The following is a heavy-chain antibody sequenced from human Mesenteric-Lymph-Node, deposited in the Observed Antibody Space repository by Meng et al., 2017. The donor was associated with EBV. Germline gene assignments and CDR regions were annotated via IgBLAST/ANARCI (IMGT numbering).Heavy chain of an antibody. J-gene: IGHJ1*01. CDR1: GGSINSSNW. Sequence: QVQLQESGPGLVKPSGTLSLTCAVSGGSINSSNWWSWVRQVPGEGLEWIGEIFHIGSTNYNPSLKSRVTISLDKSKNQFSLKLTSVTAADTAVYFCARVSEISGTWLDCWGQGTLVTVSS. V-gene: IGHV4-4*02. CDR3: ARVSEISGTWLDC. D-gene: IGHD1-7*01. CDR2: IFHIGST.